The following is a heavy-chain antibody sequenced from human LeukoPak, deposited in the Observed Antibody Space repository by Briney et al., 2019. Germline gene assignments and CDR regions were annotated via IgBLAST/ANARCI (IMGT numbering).Heavy chain of an antibody. CDR3: ARESGHCSGDNCFYFFDL. D-gene: IGHD2-8*02. J-gene: IGHJ4*02. V-gene: IGHV1-18*01. CDR1: GYTLTNYN. CDR2: INTDNGKT. Sequence: ASVKVSCKASGYTLTNYNISWVRQAPGQGLEWMGWINTDNGKTSYSQRFQGRVTMTADTSTNTAYLDLRSLRSDDTAAYYCARESGHCSGDNCFYFFDLWGQGLLVTVSS.